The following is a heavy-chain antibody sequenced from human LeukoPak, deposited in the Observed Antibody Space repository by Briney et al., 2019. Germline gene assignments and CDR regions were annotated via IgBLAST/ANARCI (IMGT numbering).Heavy chain of an antibody. V-gene: IGHV3-23*01. J-gene: IGHJ4*02. CDR2: ISGSGGST. CDR1: GFTFSSYA. D-gene: IGHD3-22*01. CDR3: AKSYYDSSGYSSFDY. Sequence: PGGSLRLSCAASGFTFSSYAMSWVRQAPGKGLEWVSAISGSGGSTYYADSVKGRFTISRDNSKSTLYLQMNSLRAEDTAVYYCAKSYYDSSGYSSFDYWGQGTLVTVSS.